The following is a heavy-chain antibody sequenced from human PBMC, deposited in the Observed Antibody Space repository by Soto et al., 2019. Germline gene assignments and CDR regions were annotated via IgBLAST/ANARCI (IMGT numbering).Heavy chain of an antibody. J-gene: IGHJ5*02. D-gene: IGHD1-1*01. Sequence: PSETLSPTCTVSGDSISSGNHYWSWIRQPPGKGLEWIGYIFYSGTAYYNPSLKSRLTISVDTSKNQFSLKLSSVTAAATAVYYCASTEYGTAYFDTWGQGSLVTVSS. CDR2: IFYSGTA. CDR3: ASTEYGTAYFDT. V-gene: IGHV4-30-4*01. CDR1: GDSISSGNHY.